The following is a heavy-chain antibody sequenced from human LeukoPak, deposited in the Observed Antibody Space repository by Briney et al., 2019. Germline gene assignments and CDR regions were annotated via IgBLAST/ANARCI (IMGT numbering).Heavy chain of an antibody. J-gene: IGHJ4*02. D-gene: IGHD3-3*01. CDR3: ARVDFWSGYPIFDY. Sequence: PSETLSLTCTVSGGSISRGGYYWSWIRQHPGKGLEWFGFIYYSGSTYYNPSLKSRVTISVDTSKNQFSLKLSSVTAADTAVYYCARVDFWSGYPIFDYWGQGTLVTVSS. V-gene: IGHV4-31*03. CDR2: IYYSGST. CDR1: GGSISRGGYY.